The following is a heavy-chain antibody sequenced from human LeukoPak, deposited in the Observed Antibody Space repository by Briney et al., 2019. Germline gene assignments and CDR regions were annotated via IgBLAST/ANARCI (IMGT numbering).Heavy chain of an antibody. CDR2: IYYSGST. J-gene: IGHJ3*01. D-gene: IGHD2-2*01. V-gene: IGHV4-39*01. Sequence: PSETLSLTCTVSGVSITSSSFYWGWIRQPPGKGLEWIGNIYYSGSTYYNPSLKGRVTMSVDTSKSQFSLKLSSVTAADTAVYYCASRWCSSSSCYSAFDVWGQGTMVTVSS. CDR3: ASRWCSSSSCYSAFDV. CDR1: GVSITSSSFY.